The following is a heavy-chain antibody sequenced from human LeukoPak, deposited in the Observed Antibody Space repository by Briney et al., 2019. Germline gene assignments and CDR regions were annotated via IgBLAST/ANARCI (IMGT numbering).Heavy chain of an antibody. D-gene: IGHD3-22*01. CDR3: ASHDSSGYYYAHDAFDI. CDR2: INPNSGGT. Sequence: ASVKVSCKASGYTFTGYYMHWVRQAPGQGLEWTGWINPNSGGTNYAQKFQGRVTMTRDTSISTAYMELSRLRSDDTAVYYCASHDSSGYYYAHDAFDIWGQGTMVTVSS. J-gene: IGHJ3*02. CDR1: GYTFTGYY. V-gene: IGHV1-2*02.